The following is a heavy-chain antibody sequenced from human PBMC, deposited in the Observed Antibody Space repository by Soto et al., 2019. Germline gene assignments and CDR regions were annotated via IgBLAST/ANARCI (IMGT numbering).Heavy chain of an antibody. Sequence: ASVKVSCKASGGTFSSYAISWVRQAPGQGLEWMGWISAYNGNTNYAQKLQGRVTMTTDTSTSTAYMELRSLRSDDTAVYYCARRINIHGYCSGGSCFAFDYWGQGTLVTVSS. CDR3: ARRINIHGYCSGGSCFAFDY. J-gene: IGHJ4*02. CDR1: GGTFSSYA. CDR2: ISAYNGNT. D-gene: IGHD2-15*01. V-gene: IGHV1-18*01.